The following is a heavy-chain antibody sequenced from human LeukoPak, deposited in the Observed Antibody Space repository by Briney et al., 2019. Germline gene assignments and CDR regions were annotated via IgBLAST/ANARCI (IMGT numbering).Heavy chain of an antibody. Sequence: GGSLRLSCAASGFSFSSYEMNWVRQAPGKGLEWVSYISSSGDTISYADSVKGRFTISRDHAKNLLYLQMNSLRAEDTAVYYCARHVWAQDSWGQGTMVTVSS. D-gene: IGHD3-22*01. CDR1: GFSFSSYE. J-gene: IGHJ4*02. V-gene: IGHV3-48*03. CDR3: ARHVWAQDS. CDR2: ISSSGDTI.